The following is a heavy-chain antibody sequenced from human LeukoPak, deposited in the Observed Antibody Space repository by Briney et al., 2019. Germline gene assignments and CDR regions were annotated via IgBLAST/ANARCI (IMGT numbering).Heavy chain of an antibody. V-gene: IGHV3-30*04. CDR1: TFTFSSFE. D-gene: IGHD6-19*01. J-gene: IGHJ4*02. CDR2: ISYDGSNK. Sequence: GGSLRLSCAASTFTFSSFEMNWVRQSPGKGLEWVAVISYDGSNKYYADSVKGRFTISRVNSKNTLYLQMNSLRGEDTAVYYCASGSYADFDYWGQGTLVTVSS. CDR3: ASGSYADFDY.